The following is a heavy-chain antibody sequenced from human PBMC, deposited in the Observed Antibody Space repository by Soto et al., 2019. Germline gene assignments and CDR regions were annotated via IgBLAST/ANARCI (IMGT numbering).Heavy chain of an antibody. J-gene: IGHJ4*02. CDR2: INHDGSKT. Sequence: GGSLRLSCAASKFSFSSYWMHWVRQVPGKGPAWVSRINHDGSKTEYADSVKGRFTISRDNTNNTLYLQMNSLRVEDTAMYYCVREPWGFSGTWYDYWGQGTLVTVSS. CDR1: KFSFSSYW. CDR3: VREPWGFSGTWYDY. D-gene: IGHD6-13*01. V-gene: IGHV3-74*01.